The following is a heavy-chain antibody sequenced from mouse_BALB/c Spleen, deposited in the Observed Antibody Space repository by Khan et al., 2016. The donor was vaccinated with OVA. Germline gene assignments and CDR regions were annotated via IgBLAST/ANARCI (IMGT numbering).Heavy chain of an antibody. CDR3: ARSFFDVNYVSALDY. Sequence: EVELVESGGGLVQPGGSLKISCAASGFTFSDYTMSWVRQTSEKRLEWVAYIRNGRKGGVTTYYTDTIKGRFTISRDSAKNTRYLQMSSLKSEDTAMYYCARSFFDVNYVSALDYWGQGTSVTVSS. J-gene: IGHJ4*01. CDR1: GFTFSDYT. CDR2: IRNGRKGGVTT. V-gene: IGHV5-12-2*01. D-gene: IGHD2-3*01.